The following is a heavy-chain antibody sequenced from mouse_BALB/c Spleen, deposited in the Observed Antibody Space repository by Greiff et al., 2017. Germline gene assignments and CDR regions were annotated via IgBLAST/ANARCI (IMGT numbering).Heavy chain of an antibody. V-gene: IGHV5-9*03. CDR1: GFTFSSYT. CDR3: ARYGYDWYFDV. J-gene: IGHJ1*01. Sequence: EVKLVESGGGLVKPGGSLKLSCAASGFTFSSYTMSWVRQTPEKRLEWVATISSGGGNTYYPDSVKGRFTISRDNAKNNLYLQMSSLRSEDTALYYCARYGYDWYFDVWDAGTTVTVSS. D-gene: IGHD2-2*01. CDR2: ISSGGGNT.